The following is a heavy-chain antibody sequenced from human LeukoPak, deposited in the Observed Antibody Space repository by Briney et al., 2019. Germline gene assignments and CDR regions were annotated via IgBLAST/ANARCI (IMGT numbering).Heavy chain of an antibody. J-gene: IGHJ6*02. Sequence: GESLKISCKGSGYSFTSYWISWVRQMPGKGLEWMGRIDHSDSYTNYSPSFQGHVTISADKSISTAYLQWSSLKASDSAMYYCARQIHLYYYDSSGSFYGMDVWGQGTTVTVSS. D-gene: IGHD3-22*01. CDR1: GYSFTSYW. V-gene: IGHV5-10-1*01. CDR2: IDHSDSYT. CDR3: ARQIHLYYYDSSGSFYGMDV.